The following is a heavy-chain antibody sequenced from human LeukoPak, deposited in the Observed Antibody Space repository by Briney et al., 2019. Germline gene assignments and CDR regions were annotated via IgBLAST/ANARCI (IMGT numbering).Heavy chain of an antibody. V-gene: IGHV3-21*01. D-gene: IGHD3-16*01. CDR3: ARALGEWENEYYFDY. Sequence: RTGGPLRLSCVASGFTFSSYSMNWVRQAPGKGLEWVSSISSSSSYIYYADSVKGRFTISRDNAKNSLYLQMNSLRAEDTAVYYCARALGEWENEYYFDYWGQGTLVTVSS. CDR2: ISSSSSYI. J-gene: IGHJ4*02. CDR1: GFTFSSYS.